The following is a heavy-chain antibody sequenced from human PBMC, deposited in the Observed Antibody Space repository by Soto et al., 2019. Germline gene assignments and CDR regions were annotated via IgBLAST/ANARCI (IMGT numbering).Heavy chain of an antibody. CDR1: SCSVRSGDHF. V-gene: IGHV4-61*08. Sequence: ETLGITCYFSSCSVRSGDHFWNWIQQPPGRGLEWLGYMYYTGVTNYNPSLKSRVSMSVDTSKDQFSLNLTSLTAADTAVYYCARGGQPLGYYGLDVWAQPNSLTLYS. CDR3: ARGGQPLGYYGLDV. D-gene: IGHD5-18*01. CDR2: MYYTGVT. J-gene: IGHJ6*01.